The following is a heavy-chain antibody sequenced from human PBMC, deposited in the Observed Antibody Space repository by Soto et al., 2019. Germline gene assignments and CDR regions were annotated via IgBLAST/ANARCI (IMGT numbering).Heavy chain of an antibody. CDR2: IIPILGIA. Sequence: QVQLVQSGAEVKKPGSSVKVSCKASGGTFSSYTISWVRQAPGQGLEWMGRIIPILGIANYAQKFQGRVTITADKSTSXAYMELSSXXXXXXXXXXXXXXXXXXXXXXXCYFGWFDPWGQGTLVTVSS. J-gene: IGHJ5*02. CDR3: XXXXXXXXXXXXCYFGWFDP. D-gene: IGHD2-15*01. CDR1: GGTFSSYT. V-gene: IGHV1-69*02.